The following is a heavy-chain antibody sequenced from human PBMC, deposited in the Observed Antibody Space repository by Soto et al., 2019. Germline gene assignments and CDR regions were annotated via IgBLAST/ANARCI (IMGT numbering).Heavy chain of an antibody. CDR2: MSYDGSNK. J-gene: IGHJ4*02. CDR1: GFTFSSFA. D-gene: IGHD3-3*01. V-gene: IGHV3-30-3*01. CDR3: ARPRGFGVIINFFDY. Sequence: QVQLVESGGGVVQPGRSLRLSCAASGFTFSSFAMHWVRQAPGKGLEWVAVMSYDGSNKYYADSVKGRFTISRDNSKNTVYLQMDSLRAEDTAVYYCARPRGFGVIINFFDYWSQGTLVTVSS.